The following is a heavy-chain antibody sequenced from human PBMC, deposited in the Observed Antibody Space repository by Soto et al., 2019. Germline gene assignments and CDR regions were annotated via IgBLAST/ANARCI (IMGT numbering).Heavy chain of an antibody. Sequence: DVQLVESGGGLVQPGRSLRLSCAASGFTFDDYAMHWVRQAPGKGLEWVSGISWNSGSIGYADSVKGRFTISRDNAKNSLYLQMNSLRAEDTALYYCAKDMSPRYGSGAIDYWGQGTLVTVSS. V-gene: IGHV3-9*01. J-gene: IGHJ4*02. CDR2: ISWNSGSI. CDR1: GFTFDDYA. CDR3: AKDMSPRYGSGAIDY. D-gene: IGHD3-10*01.